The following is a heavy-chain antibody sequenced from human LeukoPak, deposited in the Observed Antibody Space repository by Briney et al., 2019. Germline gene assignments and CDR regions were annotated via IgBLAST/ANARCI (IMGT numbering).Heavy chain of an antibody. CDR2: IYYSGST. V-gene: IGHV4-59*12. J-gene: IGHJ3*02. CDR1: GGSISSYY. CDR3: ARGLLLWFGNDAFDI. D-gene: IGHD3-10*01. Sequence: SETLSLTCTVSGGSISSYYWSWIRQPPGKGLERIGYIYYSGSTNYNPSLKSRVTISVDTSKNQFSLKLSSVTAADTAVYYCARGLLLWFGNDAFDIWGQGTMVTVSS.